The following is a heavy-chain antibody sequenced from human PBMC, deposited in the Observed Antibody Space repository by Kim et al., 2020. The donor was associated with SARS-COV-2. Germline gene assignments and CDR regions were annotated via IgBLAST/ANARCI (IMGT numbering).Heavy chain of an antibody. CDR2: IYSGGST. Sequence: GGSLRLSCAASGFTVSSNYMSWVRQAPGKGLEWVSVIYSGGSTYYADSVKGRFTISRDNSKNTLYLQMNSLRAEDTAVYYCATSMITFGGVTGAFYFDYWGQGTLVTVSS. CDR1: GFTVSSNY. V-gene: IGHV3-53*01. D-gene: IGHD3-16*01. CDR3: ATSMITFGGVTGAFYFDY. J-gene: IGHJ4*02.